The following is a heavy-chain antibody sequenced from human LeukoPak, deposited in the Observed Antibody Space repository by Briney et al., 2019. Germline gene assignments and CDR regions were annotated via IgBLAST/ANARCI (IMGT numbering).Heavy chain of an antibody. Sequence: GGSLRLSCAASGFTFSSYGMHWVRQAPGKGLEWGAVISYDGSNKYYADSVKGRFTISRDNSKNTLYLQMNSPRAEDTAVYYCAKDHIAAAGTLQHWGQGTLVTVSS. CDR3: AKDHIAAAGTLQH. V-gene: IGHV3-30*18. CDR1: GFTFSSYG. CDR2: ISYDGSNK. J-gene: IGHJ1*01. D-gene: IGHD6-13*01.